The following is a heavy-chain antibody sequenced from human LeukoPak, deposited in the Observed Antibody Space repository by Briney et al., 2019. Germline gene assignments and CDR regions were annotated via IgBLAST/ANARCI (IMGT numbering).Heavy chain of an antibody. Sequence: SETLSLTCTVSGGSISSYYWSWIRQPPGKGLEWIGEIYHSGSTNYNPSLKSRVTISVDKSKSQFSLKLSSVTAADTAVYYCARDYYYGSGSYYDYWGQGTLVTVSS. CDR3: ARDYYYGSGSYYDY. V-gene: IGHV4-59*12. J-gene: IGHJ4*02. CDR2: IYHSGST. CDR1: GGSISSYY. D-gene: IGHD3-10*01.